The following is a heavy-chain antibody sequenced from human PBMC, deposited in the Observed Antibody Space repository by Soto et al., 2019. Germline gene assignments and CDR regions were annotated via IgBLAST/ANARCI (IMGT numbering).Heavy chain of an antibody. CDR1: GDSVSSNSVV. CDR3: ARGTAVAGLDY. Sequence: SQTLSLTCAISGDSVSSNSVVWSWIRQSPSRGLEWLGRTYYRSKWYNDYATSVKSRITINPDTSKNQFSLQLDSVTPEDTAVYYCARGTAVAGLDYRGQGALVTVSS. V-gene: IGHV6-1*01. D-gene: IGHD6-19*01. CDR2: TYYRSKWYN. J-gene: IGHJ4*02.